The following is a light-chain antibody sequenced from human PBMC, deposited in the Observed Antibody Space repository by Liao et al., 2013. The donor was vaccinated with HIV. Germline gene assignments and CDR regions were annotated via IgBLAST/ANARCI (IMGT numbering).Light chain of an antibody. CDR3: QVWDTSSDLRV. Sequence: SYVLTQPPSVSVAPGKTARITCGGDNIGSKSVHWYQQKPGQAPVLVIYYDSDRPSGIPERFSGSNSGNTATLTISGVEAGDEADYYCQVWDTSSDLRVFGGGTKLTVL. J-gene: IGLJ2*01. V-gene: IGLV3-21*01. CDR2: YDS. CDR1: NIGSKS.